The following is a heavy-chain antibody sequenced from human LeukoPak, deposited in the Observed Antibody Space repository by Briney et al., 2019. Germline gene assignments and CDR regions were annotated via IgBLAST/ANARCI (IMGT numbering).Heavy chain of an antibody. V-gene: IGHV3-33*01. D-gene: IGHD3-10*01. CDR2: IRHDGSNT. Sequence: GSSLRLSCAASGFTFSNYGMHWVRQAPGKGLEWVANIRHDGSNTYYEDSVKGRFTISRDNSMNTVYMQMNRLRAEDTAVYYCARGLGELFDYWGQGTLVTVSS. CDR3: ARGLGELFDY. CDR1: GFTFSNYG. J-gene: IGHJ4*02.